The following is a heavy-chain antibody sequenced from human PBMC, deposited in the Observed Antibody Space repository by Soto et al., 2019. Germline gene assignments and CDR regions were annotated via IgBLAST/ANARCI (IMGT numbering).Heavy chain of an antibody. V-gene: IGHV3-30-3*01. Sequence: GSLRLSCAASGFTFSSYAMHWVRQAPGKGLEWVAVISYDGSNKYYADSVKGRFTISRDNSKNTLYLQMNSLRAEDTAVYYCARDRMTTLDYWGQGTPVTVSS. CDR2: ISYDGSNK. CDR3: ARDRMTTLDY. D-gene: IGHD4-4*01. J-gene: IGHJ4*02. CDR1: GFTFSSYA.